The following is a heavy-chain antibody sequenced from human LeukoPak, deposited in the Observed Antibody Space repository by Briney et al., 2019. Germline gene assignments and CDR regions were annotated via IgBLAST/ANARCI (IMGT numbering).Heavy chain of an antibody. CDR3: VKDRPGSYAFDI. J-gene: IGHJ3*02. Sequence: GGSLRLSCSASGFTFMTSAMHWVRQAPGKGLEYVSSINDYGNRIHYAGSVKGRFSISRDTSTNTLYLRMSSLRPEDTAVYHCVKDRPGSYAFDIWGQGTMVTVSS. CDR2: INDYGNRI. CDR1: GFTFMTSA. D-gene: IGHD3-10*01. V-gene: IGHV3-64D*06.